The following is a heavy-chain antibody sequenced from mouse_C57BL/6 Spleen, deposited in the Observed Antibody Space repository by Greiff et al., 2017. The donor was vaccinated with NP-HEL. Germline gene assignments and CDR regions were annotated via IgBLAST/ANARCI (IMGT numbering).Heavy chain of an antibody. CDR3: ARGGYYYGSSYVHFDY. V-gene: IGHV1-52*01. CDR1: GYTFTSYW. J-gene: IGHJ2*01. D-gene: IGHD1-1*01. CDR2: IDPSDSET. Sequence: VQLQQSGAELVRPGSSVKLSCKASGYTFTSYWMHWVKQRPIQGLEWIGNIDPSDSETHYNQKFKDKATLTVDKSSSTAYMQLSSLTSEDSAVYYCARGGYYYGSSYVHFDYWGQGTTLTVSS.